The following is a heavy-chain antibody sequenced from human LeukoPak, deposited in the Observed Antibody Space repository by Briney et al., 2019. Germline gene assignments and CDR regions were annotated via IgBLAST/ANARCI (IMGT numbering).Heavy chain of an antibody. CDR3: ARRDSSGYWTNY. V-gene: IGHV4-39*01. Sequence: SETLSLTCTVSGGSISSSSYYWGWIRQPPGKGLEWIGSIYYSGSTYYNPSLKSRVAISVDTSKNQFSLKLSSVTAADTAVYYCARRDSSGYWTNYWGQGTLVTVSS. D-gene: IGHD6-19*01. CDR2: IYYSGST. CDR1: GGSISSSSYY. J-gene: IGHJ4*02.